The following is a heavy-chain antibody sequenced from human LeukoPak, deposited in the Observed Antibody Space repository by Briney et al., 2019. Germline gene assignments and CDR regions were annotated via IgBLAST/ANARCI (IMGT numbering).Heavy chain of an antibody. D-gene: IGHD2-15*01. J-gene: IGHJ4*02. CDR1: GYTFTSYY. V-gene: IGHV1-46*01. CDR3: AREMVVVASHSFDY. Sequence: PGGSLRLSCAASGYTFTSYYMHWVRQAPGQGLEWMGIINPSGGSTSYAQKFQGRVTMTRDTSTSTVYMELSSLRSEDTAVYYCAREMVVVASHSFDYWGQGTLVTVSS. CDR2: INPSGGST.